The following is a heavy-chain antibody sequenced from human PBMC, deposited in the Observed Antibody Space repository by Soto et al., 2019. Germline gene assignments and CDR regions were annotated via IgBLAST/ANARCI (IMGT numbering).Heavy chain of an antibody. CDR2: IYYSGST. D-gene: IGHD3-10*01. V-gene: IGHV4-31*03. J-gene: IGHJ6*03. Sequence: SETLSLTCTVSGGSISSGGYYWSWIRQHPGKGLEWIGYIYYSGSTYYNPSLKSRVTISVDTSKNQFSLKLSSVTAADTAVYYCARAVRQQIPVYYYYMDVWGKGTTVTVSS. CDR1: GGSISSGGYY. CDR3: ARAVRQQIPVYYYYMDV.